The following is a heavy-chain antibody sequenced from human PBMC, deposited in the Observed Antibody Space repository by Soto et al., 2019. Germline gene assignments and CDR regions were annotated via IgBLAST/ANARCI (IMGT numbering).Heavy chain of an antibody. CDR2: ISGRGGTT. CDR3: AKEGAILQFLDGGAFPY. V-gene: IGHV3-23*01. J-gene: IGHJ1*01. D-gene: IGHD3-3*01. CDR1: GFIFSTYA. Sequence: EVQLLESGGGLGQPGGSLRLSCTASGFIFSTYAMSWVRQAPGKGLEWVSGISGRGGTTYYADSVKGRFTISRDNSKNTLYLQMTSLSAEDTAVYFCAKEGAILQFLDGGAFPYWGQGTLVIVSS.